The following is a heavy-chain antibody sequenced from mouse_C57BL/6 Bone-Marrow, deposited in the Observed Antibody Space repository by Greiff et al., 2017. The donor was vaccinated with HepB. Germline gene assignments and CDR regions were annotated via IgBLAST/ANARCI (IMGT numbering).Heavy chain of an antibody. J-gene: IGHJ1*03. CDR3: AREDGYYYGSSYFDV. D-gene: IGHD1-1*01. Sequence: EVQRVESGGGLVKPGGSLKLSCAASGFTFSSYAMSWVRQTPEKRLECVATISDGGSYTYYPDNVKGRFTISRDNAKNNLYLQMSHLKSEDTAMYYCAREDGYYYGSSYFDVWGTGTTVTVSS. CDR1: GFTFSSYA. V-gene: IGHV5-4*01. CDR2: ISDGGSYT.